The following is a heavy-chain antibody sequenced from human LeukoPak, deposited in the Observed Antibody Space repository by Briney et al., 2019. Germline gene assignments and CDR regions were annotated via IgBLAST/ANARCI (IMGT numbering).Heavy chain of an antibody. CDR1: GGSISSYY. CDR2: IYYSGST. V-gene: IGHV4-59*08. D-gene: IGHD3-9*01. Sequence: SETLSLTCTVSGGSISSYYWSWIQQPPGKGLEWIGYIYYSGSTNYNPSLKSRVTISVDTSKNQFSLKLSSVAAADTAVYYCARSRYGLRYFDWLLPDAFDIWGQGTMVTVSS. CDR3: ARSRYGLRYFDWLLPDAFDI. J-gene: IGHJ3*02.